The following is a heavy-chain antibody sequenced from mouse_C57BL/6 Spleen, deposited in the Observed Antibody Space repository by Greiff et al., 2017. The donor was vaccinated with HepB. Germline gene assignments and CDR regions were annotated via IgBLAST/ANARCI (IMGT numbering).Heavy chain of an antibody. D-gene: IGHD1-1*01. Sequence: GGSLKLSCAASGFTFSDYGMHWVRQAPEKGLEWVAYISSGSSTIYYADTVKGRFTISRDNAKNTLFLQMTSLRSEDTAMYYCARGGSSYEEDAMDYWGQGTSVTVSS. V-gene: IGHV5-17*01. CDR2: ISSGSSTI. CDR1: GFTFSDYG. J-gene: IGHJ4*01. CDR3: ARGGSSYEEDAMDY.